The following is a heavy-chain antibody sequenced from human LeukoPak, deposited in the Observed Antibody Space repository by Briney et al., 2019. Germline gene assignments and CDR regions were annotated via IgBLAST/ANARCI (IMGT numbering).Heavy chain of an antibody. J-gene: IGHJ4*02. CDR2: ISYDGNNK. Sequence: GGSLRLSCVASGFTFSNYWMSWVRQAPGKGLEWVAVISYDGNNKYYADSVKGRFTISRDNSKNTLYLQMDNLRAEDTAVYYCAKYQRQWLPKGGFDYWGQGTLVTVSS. CDR3: AKYQRQWLPKGGFDY. V-gene: IGHV3-30*18. CDR1: GFTFSNYW. D-gene: IGHD6-19*01.